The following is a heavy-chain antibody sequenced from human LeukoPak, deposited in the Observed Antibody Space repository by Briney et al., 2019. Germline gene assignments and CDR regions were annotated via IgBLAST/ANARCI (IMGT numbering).Heavy chain of an antibody. Sequence: SETLSLTCTVSGGSLSSYYWSWIRQPPGKGLEWIGYIYYSGSTNYNPSLKSRVTISVDTSKNQFSLKLSSVTAADTAVYYCARELGYEEAFDIWGQGTMVTVSS. V-gene: IGHV4-59*01. J-gene: IGHJ3*02. D-gene: IGHD5-12*01. CDR1: GGSLSSYY. CDR2: IYYSGST. CDR3: ARELGYEEAFDI.